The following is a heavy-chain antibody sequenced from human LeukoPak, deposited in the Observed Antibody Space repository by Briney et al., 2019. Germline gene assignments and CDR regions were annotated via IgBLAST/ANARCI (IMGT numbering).Heavy chain of an antibody. CDR1: GGSISSSSYY. D-gene: IGHD3-3*01. Sequence: SETLSLTCTVSGGSISSSSYYWGWIRQPPEKGLVWIGSIYYSGSTYYNPSLKSRVTISVDTSKNQFSLKLSSVTAADTAVYYCARDRADDFWSGRVLDWFDPWGQGTLVTVSS. CDR3: ARDRADDFWSGRVLDWFDP. CDR2: IYYSGST. V-gene: IGHV4-39*07. J-gene: IGHJ5*02.